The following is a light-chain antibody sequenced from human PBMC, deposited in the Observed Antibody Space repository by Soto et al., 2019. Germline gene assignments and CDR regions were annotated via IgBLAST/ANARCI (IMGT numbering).Light chain of an antibody. CDR1: QSVGSF. J-gene: IGKJ1*01. CDR2: DAS. Sequence: ETVLTQSPATLSLSPGERATLSCRASQSVGSFLAWYQQKPGQAPRLLIYDASNRATGIPARFSGSGSGTDFTLTNSSLEPEDFAVYYCQLRNNWSWTFGQGTKVEI. CDR3: QLRNNWSWT. V-gene: IGKV3-11*01.